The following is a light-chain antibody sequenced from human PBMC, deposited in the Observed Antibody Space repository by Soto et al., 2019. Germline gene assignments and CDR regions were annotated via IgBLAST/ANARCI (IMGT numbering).Light chain of an antibody. Sequence: ALTQPASVSGSPGQSITISCTGTSSDIGGYNYVSWFQQHPGKAPKLMISDVSNRPSGVSNRFSGSKSGNTASLTISGLQAEDEADYYCSSYTSGSTFYVFGTGTKVT. V-gene: IGLV2-14*01. CDR1: SSDIGGYNY. J-gene: IGLJ1*01. CDR2: DVS. CDR3: SSYTSGSTFYV.